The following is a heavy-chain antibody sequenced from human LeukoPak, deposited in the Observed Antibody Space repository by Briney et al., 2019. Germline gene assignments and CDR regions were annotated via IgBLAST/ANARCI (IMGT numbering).Heavy chain of an antibody. Sequence: GGSLRLSCAASGFTFSSYEMNWVRQAPGKGLEWVSYISSSGSTIYYADSVKGRFTISRDNAKNSLYLQMNSLRAEDTAVYYCARGRERYCSSTSCYQRNLDYWGQGTLVTVSS. D-gene: IGHD2-2*01. CDR1: GFTFSSYE. CDR2: ISSSGSTI. CDR3: ARGRERYCSSTSCYQRNLDY. J-gene: IGHJ4*02. V-gene: IGHV3-48*03.